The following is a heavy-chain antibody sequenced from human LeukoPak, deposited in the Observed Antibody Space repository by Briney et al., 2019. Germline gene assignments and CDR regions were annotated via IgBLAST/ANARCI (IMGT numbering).Heavy chain of an antibody. Sequence: SVTVSHKASGYTLNGYYMHGLRQAPAQGRAWMGWIYPNSCGTNLEHMLQGWVTMTRDTSIRTAYMERSRLRSDDTAVYYCARGGYDSSGYYYVAYWGQGTLVTVSS. J-gene: IGHJ4*02. V-gene: IGHV1-2*04. CDR3: ARGGYDSSGYYYVAY. D-gene: IGHD3-22*01. CDR1: GYTLNGYY. CDR2: IYPNSCGT.